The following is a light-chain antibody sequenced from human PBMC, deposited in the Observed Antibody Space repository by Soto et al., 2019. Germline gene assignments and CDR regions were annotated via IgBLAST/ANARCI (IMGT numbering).Light chain of an antibody. CDR3: QHYYYPQWT. CDR1: QYGKTDS. J-gene: IGKJ1*01. V-gene: IGKV3-20*01. CDR2: SIS. Sequence: EMVLTQSPATLSLSPGERATLYCRASQYGKTDSLACYQKRPGQPPRLIIYSISRSANGPPDRFSGSWSGADSPLTSSRLPPEDSAVYYCQHYYYPQWTFGQGTRVEIK.